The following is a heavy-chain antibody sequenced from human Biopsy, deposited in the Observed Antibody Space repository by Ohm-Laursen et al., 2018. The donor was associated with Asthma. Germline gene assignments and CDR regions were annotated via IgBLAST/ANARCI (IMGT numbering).Heavy chain of an antibody. CDR2: INAGNGNT. CDR3: ARTYYDFLTGQVNDVFAI. J-gene: IGHJ3*02. V-gene: IGHV1-3*01. Sequence: SVKVSCKASGYTFTNYAIHWVRQAPGQRLEWMGWINAGNGNTKYSQKFQGRVTITRDTSAGTAYMDLSSLRSEDTAVYYCARTYYDFLTGQVNDVFAIWGQGTMVTVSS. CDR1: GYTFTNYA. D-gene: IGHD3-9*01.